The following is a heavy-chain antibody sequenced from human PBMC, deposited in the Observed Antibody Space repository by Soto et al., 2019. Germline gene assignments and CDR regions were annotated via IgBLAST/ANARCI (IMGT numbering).Heavy chain of an antibody. J-gene: IGHJ4*02. Sequence: GGSLRLSCAASGFSFSTYAMSWVRQAPGKGLEWVSAISGSGATTFYADSMKGRFTISRDNSRDTLYLQMNSLRAEDTAVYYCARDYYDSSGYYYGESTNDYWGQGTLVTV. V-gene: IGHV3-23*01. D-gene: IGHD3-22*01. CDR3: ARDYYDSSGYYYGESTNDY. CDR1: GFSFSTYA. CDR2: ISGSGATT.